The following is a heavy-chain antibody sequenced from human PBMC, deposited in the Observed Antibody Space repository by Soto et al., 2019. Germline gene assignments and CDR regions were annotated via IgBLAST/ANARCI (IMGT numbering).Heavy chain of an antibody. D-gene: IGHD3-10*01. V-gene: IGHV3-23*01. CDR2: ISGGGDTT. CDR3: AKGRGGSGSLTPRVDF. J-gene: IGHJ4*02. Sequence: EVQLLESGGGLVQPGGSLRLSCAASGFTFNNYAMTWVRQAPGKGLEWVSAISGGGDTTSYADSVKGRFTVSRDGSKNTQYLQMSSLRAEATALYYCAKGRGGSGSLTPRVDFWGQGTLVTVSS. CDR1: GFTFNNYA.